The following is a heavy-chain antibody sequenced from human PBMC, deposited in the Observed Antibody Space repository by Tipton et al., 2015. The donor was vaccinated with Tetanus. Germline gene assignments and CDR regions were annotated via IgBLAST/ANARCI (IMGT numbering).Heavy chain of an antibody. CDR2: ILYGKST. J-gene: IGHJ4*02. Sequence: TLSLTCTVSGGSISSGSYYWSWVRQPPGKGLEYLGYILYGKSTHSNPSLQSRLSMSGDPVKNQFSLRLTSVTAADTAVYYCARIHDYWSGYFDFWGQGTPVTVSP. D-gene: IGHD3-3*01. CDR1: GGSISSGSYY. V-gene: IGHV4-61*01. CDR3: ARIHDYWSGYFDF.